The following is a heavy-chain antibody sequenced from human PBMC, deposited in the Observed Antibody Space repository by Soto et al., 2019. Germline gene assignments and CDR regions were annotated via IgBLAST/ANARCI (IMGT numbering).Heavy chain of an antibody. CDR3: AIGNPQLRGVFDF. V-gene: IGHV4-30-2*01. CDR1: VASLSSGGYA. J-gene: IGHJ4*02. D-gene: IGHD3-10*01. Sequence: SESLYFTGSVSVASLSSGGYAWRWFLRPPGKALEWIAYVYYFGTASYNPSLKSRVTISVDGSKKQFFLTVKFVTAAETAAYLCAIGNPQLRGVFDFWGRGTQVTVS. CDR2: VYYFGTA.